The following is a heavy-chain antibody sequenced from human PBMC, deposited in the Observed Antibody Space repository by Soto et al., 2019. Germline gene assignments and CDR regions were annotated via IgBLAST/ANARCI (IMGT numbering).Heavy chain of an antibody. CDR3: ARGYDFWSGYYIGFDY. CDR2: ISAYNGNT. CDR1: GYTFTSYG. D-gene: IGHD3-3*01. J-gene: IGHJ4*02. V-gene: IGHV1-18*01. Sequence: ASVKVSCKASGYTFTSYGISWVRQAPGQGLEWMGWISAYNGNTNYAQKLQGRVTMTTDTSTSTAYMELRSLRSDDTAVYYCARGYDFWSGYYIGFDYWGQGTLVTVPQ.